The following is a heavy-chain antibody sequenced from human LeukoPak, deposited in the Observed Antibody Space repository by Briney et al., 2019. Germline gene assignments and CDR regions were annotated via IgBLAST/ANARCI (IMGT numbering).Heavy chain of an antibody. J-gene: IGHJ6*02. Sequence: GGSLRLSCAASGFTFSSYSMNWVRQAPGKGLEWVSSISSSSSYIYYADSVKGRFTISRDNAKNSLYLQMNSLRAEDTAVYYCARDQQKPNYYYYGMDVWGQGTTVTVSS. CDR2: ISSSSSYI. D-gene: IGHD1-14*01. V-gene: IGHV3-21*01. CDR1: GFTFSSYS. CDR3: ARDQQKPNYYYYGMDV.